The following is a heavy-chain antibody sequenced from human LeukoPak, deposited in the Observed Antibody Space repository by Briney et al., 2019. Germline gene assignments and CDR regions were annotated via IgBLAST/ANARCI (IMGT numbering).Heavy chain of an antibody. CDR1: GGSFSGYY. Sequence: SETLSLTCAVYGGSFSGYYWSWIRQPPGKGLEWIGEINHSGSTNYNPSLKSRVTISVDTSKNQFSLKLSSVTAADTAVYYCARILEEFFDYRGQGTLVTVSS. D-gene: IGHD3-10*01. CDR3: ARILEEFFDY. V-gene: IGHV4-34*01. CDR2: INHSGST. J-gene: IGHJ4*02.